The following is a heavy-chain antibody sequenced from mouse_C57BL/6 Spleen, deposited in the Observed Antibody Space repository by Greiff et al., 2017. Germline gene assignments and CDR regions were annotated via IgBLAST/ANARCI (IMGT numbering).Heavy chain of an antibody. CDR3: ASDGYYC. CDR1: GYSITSGYY. CDR2: ISYDGSN. J-gene: IGHJ3*01. V-gene: IGHV3-6*01. D-gene: IGHD2-3*01. Sequence: EVKLQESGPGLVKPSQSLSLTCSVTGYSITSGYYWNWIRQFPGNKLEWMGYISYDGSNNYNPSLKNRISITRDTSKNQFCLKLNAVTTEDTATYYCASDGYYCWGQGALVTVSA.